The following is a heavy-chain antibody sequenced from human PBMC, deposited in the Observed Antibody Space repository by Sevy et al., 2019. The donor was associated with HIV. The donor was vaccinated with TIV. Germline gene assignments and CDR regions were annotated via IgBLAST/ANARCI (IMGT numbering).Heavy chain of an antibody. CDR3: AKDASSSWTGGTFQH. CDR2: ISASGGGT. J-gene: IGHJ1*01. Sequence: GGSLRLSCAASGFIFSGYVMSWVRQAPGKGLEWVSGISASGGGTYYADSVKGRFTASRDNSKNTLYLEMNSLRAEDTAVYYCAKDASSSWTGGTFQHWGQGTLVTVSS. V-gene: IGHV3-23*01. CDR1: GFIFSGYV. D-gene: IGHD6-13*01.